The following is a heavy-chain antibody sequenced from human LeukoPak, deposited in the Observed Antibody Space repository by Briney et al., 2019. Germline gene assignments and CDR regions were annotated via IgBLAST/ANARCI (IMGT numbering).Heavy chain of an antibody. CDR2: ISYDGSNK. Sequence: GGSLRLSCAASRFIFSDYSMNWVRQAPGKGLEWVAVISYDGSNKYYADSVKGRFTISRDNSKNTLYLQMNSLRAEDTAVYYCAKVWELYSSGSMDVWGQGTTVTVSS. V-gene: IGHV3-30*18. D-gene: IGHD6-19*01. CDR1: RFIFSDYS. J-gene: IGHJ6*02. CDR3: AKVWELYSSGSMDV.